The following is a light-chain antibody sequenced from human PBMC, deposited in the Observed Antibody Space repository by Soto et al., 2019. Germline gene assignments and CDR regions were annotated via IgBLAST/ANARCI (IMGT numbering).Light chain of an antibody. CDR1: KGINNY. CDR3: QQRSTWPIS. CDR2: AAS. Sequence: DIHMTQSPSSLSASVGDRVTITCRASKGINNYLAWYQQKPGKVPKLLIYAASTLQSGVPSRFSGSGSGTDFTLTISSLEADDFAVYYCQQRSTWPISFGVGTKVEI. V-gene: IGKV1-27*01. J-gene: IGKJ4*01.